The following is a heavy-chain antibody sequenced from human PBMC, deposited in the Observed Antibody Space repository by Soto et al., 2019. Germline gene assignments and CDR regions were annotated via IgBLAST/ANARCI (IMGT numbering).Heavy chain of an antibody. CDR1: GYTFTSYG. CDR2: ISAYNGNT. V-gene: IGHV1-18*04. J-gene: IGHJ4*02. Sequence: QVQLVQSGAEVKKPGASVKVSCKASGYTFTSYGISWVRQAPGQGLEWMGWISAYNGNTNYAQKLQGRVTMTTDTSTSTVYVELRSLRSDDTAVYYCARDRGQQLVQFPRDYWGRGTLVTVSS. D-gene: IGHD6-13*01. CDR3: ARDRGQQLVQFPRDY.